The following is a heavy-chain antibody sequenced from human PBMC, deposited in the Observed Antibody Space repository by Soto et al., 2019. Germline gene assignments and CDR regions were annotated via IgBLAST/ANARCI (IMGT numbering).Heavy chain of an antibody. CDR2: IRSSAERGTT. CDR1: GFVFKNAR. Sequence: VQMVESGGGLVKPGGSLRLSCAASGFVFKNARMSWARQATGRGLEWVGHIRSSAERGTTDYAAPVKGRFTISRDDSQNTLYLQMNSLKTEDTAVYFCYHYGSGSYSTDYWGQGTLVTVSS. J-gene: IGHJ4*02. CDR3: YHYGSGSYSTDY. V-gene: IGHV3-15*07. D-gene: IGHD3-10*01.